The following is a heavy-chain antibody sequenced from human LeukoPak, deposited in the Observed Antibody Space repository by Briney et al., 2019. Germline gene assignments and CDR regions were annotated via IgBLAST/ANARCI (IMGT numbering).Heavy chain of an antibody. D-gene: IGHD6-6*01. CDR3: AREVAARPHWFDP. Sequence: PSETLSLTCAVYGGSFSGYYWSWIRQPPGKGLEWIGEINHSGSTNYNPSLKSRVTISVDTSKNQSSLKLSSVTAADTAVYYCAREVAARPHWFDPWGQGTLVTVSS. V-gene: IGHV4-34*01. J-gene: IGHJ5*02. CDR1: GGSFSGYY. CDR2: INHSGST.